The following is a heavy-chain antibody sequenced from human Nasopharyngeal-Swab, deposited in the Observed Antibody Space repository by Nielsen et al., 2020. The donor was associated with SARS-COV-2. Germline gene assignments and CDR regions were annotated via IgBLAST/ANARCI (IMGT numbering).Heavy chain of an antibody. V-gene: IGHV3-30*04. Sequence: GSLRLSCAASGFTFSSYAMHWVRQAPGKGLEWVAVISYDRSNKYYADFVKGRFTISRDNSKNTLYLQMNSLRAEDTAVYYGASSPGIAAPTGMDVWGQGTTVTVSS. CDR2: ISYDRSNK. J-gene: IGHJ6*02. CDR3: ASSPGIAAPTGMDV. D-gene: IGHD6-13*01. CDR1: GFTFSSYA.